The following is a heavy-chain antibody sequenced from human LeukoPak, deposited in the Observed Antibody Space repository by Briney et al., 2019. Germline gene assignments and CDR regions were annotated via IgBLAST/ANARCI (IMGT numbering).Heavy chain of an antibody. D-gene: IGHD6-13*01. V-gene: IGHV3-30*03. CDR3: ASRNPRFLWYSHLES. CDR1: GFTFSSYG. J-gene: IGHJ5*02. Sequence: GGALRLSCAASGFTFSSYGMHWGRQAPGKGLEWVAVISYEGSNKYYADHLKVRVTISRHNSKKTLYLQMNRLRPEDTAVYYCASRNPRFLWYSHLESWGQGTLVTVSS. CDR2: ISYEGSNK.